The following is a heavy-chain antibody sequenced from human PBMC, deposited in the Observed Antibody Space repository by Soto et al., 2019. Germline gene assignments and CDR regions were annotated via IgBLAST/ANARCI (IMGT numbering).Heavy chain of an antibody. V-gene: IGHV3-30*18. CDR3: AKDWGPYSSSWWGGYFDY. Sequence: QVQLVESGGGVVQPGRSLRLSCAASGFTFSSYGMHWVRQAPGKGLEWVAVISYDGSNKYYADSVKGRFTISRDNSKNTLYLQMNSLRAEEKAVYYCAKDWGPYSSSWWGGYFDYWGQGTLVTVSS. D-gene: IGHD6-13*01. CDR2: ISYDGSNK. J-gene: IGHJ4*02. CDR1: GFTFSSYG.